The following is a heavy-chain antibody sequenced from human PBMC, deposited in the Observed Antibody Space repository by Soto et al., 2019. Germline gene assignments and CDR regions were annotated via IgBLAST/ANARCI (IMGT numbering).Heavy chain of an antibody. CDR2: IYYSGIT. CDR3: ARSPGYYFDY. CDR1: GASIGRVGYS. Sequence: LSLTCTVSGASIGRVGYSWSWIRQHPGKGLEWIGYIYYSGITYYNPSLKSRVTISVDTSKNQFSLKLSSVTAADTAVYYCARSPGYYFDYWGQGTLVTVSS. V-gene: IGHV4-31*03. J-gene: IGHJ4*02.